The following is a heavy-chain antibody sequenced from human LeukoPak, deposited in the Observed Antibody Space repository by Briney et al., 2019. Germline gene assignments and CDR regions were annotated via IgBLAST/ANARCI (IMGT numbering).Heavy chain of an antibody. Sequence: GGSLRLSCAASGFTFNIYAMSWVRQAPGKGLEWVSSINDSGDVINYADSVKGRFTISRDNAKNSLYLQMNSLRAEDTAVYYCARELSPDYYDSTPPNWFDPWGQGTLVTVSS. J-gene: IGHJ5*02. D-gene: IGHD3-22*01. CDR3: ARELSPDYYDSTPPNWFDP. V-gene: IGHV3-21*01. CDR2: INDSGDVI. CDR1: GFTFNIYA.